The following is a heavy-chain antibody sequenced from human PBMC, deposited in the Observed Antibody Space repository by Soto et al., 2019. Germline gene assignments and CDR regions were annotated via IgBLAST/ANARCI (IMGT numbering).Heavy chain of an antibody. J-gene: IGHJ3*02. V-gene: IGHV4-39*01. CDR1: GGSISSSSYY. Sequence: SETLSLTCTVSGGSISSSSYYWGWIRQPPGKGLEWIGSIYYSGSTYYNPSLKSRVTISVDTSKNQFSLKLSSVTAADTAVYYCVPGGYYTVDAFDIWGQGTMVTVSS. CDR3: VPGGYYTVDAFDI. CDR2: IYYSGST. D-gene: IGHD3-3*01.